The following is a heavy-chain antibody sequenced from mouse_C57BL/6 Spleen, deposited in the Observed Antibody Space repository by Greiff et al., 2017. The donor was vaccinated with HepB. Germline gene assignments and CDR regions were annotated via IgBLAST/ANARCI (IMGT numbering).Heavy chain of an antibody. D-gene: IGHD2-4*01. Sequence: VQLQQPGAELVMPGASVKLSCKASGYTFTSYWMHWVKQRPGQGLEWIGEIDPSDSYTNYNQKFKGKSTLTVDKSSSTAYMQLSSLTSEDSAVYYCAKGDYDYDYAMDYWGQGTSVTVSS. CDR3: AKGDYDYDYAMDY. CDR1: GYTFTSYW. CDR2: IDPSDSYT. V-gene: IGHV1-69*01. J-gene: IGHJ4*01.